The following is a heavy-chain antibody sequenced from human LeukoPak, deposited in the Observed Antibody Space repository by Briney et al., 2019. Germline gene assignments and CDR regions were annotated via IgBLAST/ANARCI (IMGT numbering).Heavy chain of an antibody. D-gene: IGHD3-10*01. CDR3: AKESIWFGELSSLGPW. J-gene: IGHJ3*01. CDR1: GFTFSSYA. V-gene: IGHV3-23*01. Sequence: GGSLRLSCAASGFTFSSYAMSWVRQAPGKGLERVSGISGSGGSTYYADSVKSRFTISRDNSKNTLYLQMNSLRAEDTAVYYCAKESIWFGELSSLGPWWGQGTMVTVSS. CDR2: ISGSGGST.